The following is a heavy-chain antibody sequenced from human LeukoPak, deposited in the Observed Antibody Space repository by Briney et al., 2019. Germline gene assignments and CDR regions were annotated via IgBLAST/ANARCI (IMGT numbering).Heavy chain of an antibody. V-gene: IGHV4-61*02. Sequence: PSETLSLTCTVSGGSITSGTNYWSWVRQPAGRGLEWVGRIYNRGGTYYNPSRKSRITISLDTSKNQFSLKLNSMPAADTAVYYCARNAPEGLDYWGQGTLVTVSS. CDR3: ARNAPEGLDY. J-gene: IGHJ4*02. CDR2: IYNRGGT. CDR1: GGSITSGTNY. D-gene: IGHD2-2*01.